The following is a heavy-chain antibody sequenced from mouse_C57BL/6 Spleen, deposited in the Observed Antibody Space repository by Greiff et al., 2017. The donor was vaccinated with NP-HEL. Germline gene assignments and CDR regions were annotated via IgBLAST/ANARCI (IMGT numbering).Heavy chain of an antibody. J-gene: IGHJ2*01. V-gene: IGHV1-80*01. Sequence: QVHVKQSGAELVKPGASVKISCKASGYAFSSYWMNWVKQRPGKGLEWIGQIYPGDGDTNYNGKFKGKATLTADKSSSTAYMQLSSLTSEDAAVYFCAREGAGTGDYWGQGTTLTVSS. CDR1: GYAFSSYW. D-gene: IGHD4-1*01. CDR2: IYPGDGDT. CDR3: AREGAGTGDY.